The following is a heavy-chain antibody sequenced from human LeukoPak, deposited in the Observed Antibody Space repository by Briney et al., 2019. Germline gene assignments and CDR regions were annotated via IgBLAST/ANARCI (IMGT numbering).Heavy chain of an antibody. D-gene: IGHD1-14*01. Sequence: GGSPRLSCAVSGFTSDDHAMHWVRQASGKGLEWVAGIMWRSGSTGYADSVKGRFTISRDNAKNSLYLQMNSLRVEDTALYYCAKDLTPGGADVWGQGTTVTVSS. J-gene: IGHJ6*02. V-gene: IGHV3-9*02. CDR3: AKDLTPGGADV. CDR1: GFTSDDHA. CDR2: IMWRSGST.